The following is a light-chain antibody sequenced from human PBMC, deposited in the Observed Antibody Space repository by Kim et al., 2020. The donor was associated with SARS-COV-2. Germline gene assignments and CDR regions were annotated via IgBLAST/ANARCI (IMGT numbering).Light chain of an antibody. J-gene: IGKJ5*01. CDR3: QQVDMYPVT. V-gene: IGKV1-9*01. CDR2: AAS. CDR1: QVISTY. Sequence: IQLTQSPSSLSASVGDRVTITCRASQVISTYLAWYQQKPRKAPKLLIYAASSLQNGVPSRFSGSGSGTDCDLTISSLQAEDFATYYCQQVDMYPVTIGQETRLEIK.